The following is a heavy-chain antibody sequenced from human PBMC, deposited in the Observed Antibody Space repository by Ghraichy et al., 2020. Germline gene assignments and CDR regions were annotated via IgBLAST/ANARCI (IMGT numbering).Heavy chain of an antibody. Sequence: GGSLRLSCAASGFTFSSYSMNWVRQAPGKGLEWVSYISSINIIYYADSVKGRFTISRDNAKNSLYLQMNSLRDEDTAVYYCARDSRPSYWGQGTLVTVSS. CDR3: ARDSRPSY. D-gene: IGHD2-2*01. V-gene: IGHV3-48*02. CDR2: ISSINII. CDR1: GFTFSSYS. J-gene: IGHJ4*02.